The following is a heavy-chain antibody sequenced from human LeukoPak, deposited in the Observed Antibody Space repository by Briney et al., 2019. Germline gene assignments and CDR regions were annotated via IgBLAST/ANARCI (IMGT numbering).Heavy chain of an antibody. CDR2: IYTSGST. V-gene: IGHV4-61*02. CDR1: GGSISSGSYY. D-gene: IGHD6-6*01. CDR3: ARSSHGGGVFDY. Sequence: SETLSLTCTVSGGSISSGSYYWSWIRQPAGKGLEWIGRIYTSGSTNYNPSLKSRVTISVDTSKNQFSLKLSSVTAADTAVYYCARSSHGGGVFDYWGQGTLVTVSS. J-gene: IGHJ4*02.